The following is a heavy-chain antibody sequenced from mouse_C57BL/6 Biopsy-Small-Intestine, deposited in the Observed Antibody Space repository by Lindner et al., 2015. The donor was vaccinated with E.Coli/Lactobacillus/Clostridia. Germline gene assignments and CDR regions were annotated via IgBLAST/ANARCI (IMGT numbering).Heavy chain of an antibody. D-gene: IGHD3-2*02. J-gene: IGHJ2*01. CDR2: INPSSGYT. CDR3: ASGGLLRLGDFDY. V-gene: IGHV1-4*01. Sequence: VQLQESGAELARPGASVKMSCKASGYTFTSYTMHWVKQRPGQGLEWIGYINPSSGYTNYNQKFKDKATLTADKSSSTAYIQLSSLTSEDSAVYFCASGGLLRLGDFDYWGQGSTLTVSS. CDR1: GYTFTSYT.